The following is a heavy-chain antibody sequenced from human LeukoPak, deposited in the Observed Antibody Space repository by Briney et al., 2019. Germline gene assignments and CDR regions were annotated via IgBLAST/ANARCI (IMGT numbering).Heavy chain of an antibody. Sequence: SETLSLTCTVSGGSISSSSYYWGWIRQPPGKGLEWIGSIYYSGSTYYNPSLKSRVTISVDTSKNQFSLKLSSVTAEDTAVYYCARDRKNCSSTSCKEGYYYYMDVWGKGTTVTVSS. CDR2: IYYSGST. V-gene: IGHV4-39*07. J-gene: IGHJ6*03. CDR3: ARDRKNCSSTSCKEGYYYYMDV. CDR1: GGSISSSSYY. D-gene: IGHD2-2*01.